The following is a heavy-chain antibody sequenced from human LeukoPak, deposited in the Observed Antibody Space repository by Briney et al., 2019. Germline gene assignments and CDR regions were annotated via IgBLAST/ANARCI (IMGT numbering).Heavy chain of an antibody. D-gene: IGHD6-13*01. CDR3: AKGRQLVYFDY. Sequence: GGSLRLSCAASGFTFSSYWMHWVRQAPGKGLVWVSRINSDGSSTSYADSVKGRFTISRDNAKNTLYLQMNSLRAEDTAVYYCAKGRQLVYFDYWGQGILVTVSS. CDR2: INSDGSST. J-gene: IGHJ4*02. CDR1: GFTFSSYW. V-gene: IGHV3-74*01.